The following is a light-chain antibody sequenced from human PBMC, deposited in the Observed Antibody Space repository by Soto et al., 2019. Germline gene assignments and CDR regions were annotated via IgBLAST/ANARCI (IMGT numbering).Light chain of an antibody. CDR3: QQGHNWPLT. Sequence: EIVMTQSPATLSVSPGESATLSCRASQSISGELAWYQQKPGQPPRLLIYGASTRATGVPGRFTGSGSGSEFTLTISGLQSEDFAVYYCQQGHNWPLTFGQGTRLE. CDR1: QSISGE. CDR2: GAS. J-gene: IGKJ2*01. V-gene: IGKV3-15*01.